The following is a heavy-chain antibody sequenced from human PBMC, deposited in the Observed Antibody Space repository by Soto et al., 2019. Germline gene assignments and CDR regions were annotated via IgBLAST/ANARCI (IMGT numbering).Heavy chain of an antibody. CDR3: ARSIVVVTALDY. J-gene: IGHJ4*02. D-gene: IGHD2-21*02. CDR2: INAGNGNT. V-gene: IGHV1-3*05. CDR1: GYTFTSYA. Sequence: QDQLVQSGAEEKKPGASVNVSCRASGYTFTSYAMHWVRQAPGQRLEWMGWINAGNGNTNYSQKFQGRVTITRDTSASTAYMDLSSLRSEDTPVYYGARSIVVVTALDYWGQGTLVTVSS.